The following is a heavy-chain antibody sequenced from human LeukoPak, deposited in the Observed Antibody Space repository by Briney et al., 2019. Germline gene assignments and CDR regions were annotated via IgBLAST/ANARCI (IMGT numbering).Heavy chain of an antibody. CDR3: ARGGEIAALVDAFDI. J-gene: IGHJ3*02. CDR2: IYHSGST. CDR1: GGSISSSNW. Sequence: SGTLSLTCAVSGGSISSSNWWSWVRQPPGKGLEWIGEIYHSGSTNYNPSLKSRVTISVDKSKNQFSLKPSSVTAADTAVYYCARGGEIAALVDAFDIWGQGTMVTVSS. V-gene: IGHV4-4*02. D-gene: IGHD6-6*01.